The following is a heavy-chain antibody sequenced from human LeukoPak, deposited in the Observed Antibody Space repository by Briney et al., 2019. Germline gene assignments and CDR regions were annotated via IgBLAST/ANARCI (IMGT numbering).Heavy chain of an antibody. D-gene: IGHD3-22*01. Sequence: SETLSLTCTVSGGSIGTYYWSWIRQPPGKGLEWIGYIYYNGYTDYNPSLKSRVTISVHTSKNQFSLKLSSVTAADTAVYYCARGYDGSGYYYRNWYFDLWGRGTLVTVSS. V-gene: IGHV4-59*01. CDR3: ARGYDGSGYYYRNWYFDL. J-gene: IGHJ2*01. CDR2: IYYNGYT. CDR1: GGSIGTYY.